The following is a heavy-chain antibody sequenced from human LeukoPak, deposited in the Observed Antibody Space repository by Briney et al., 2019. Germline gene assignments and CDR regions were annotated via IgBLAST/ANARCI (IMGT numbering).Heavy chain of an antibody. V-gene: IGHV3-23*01. Sequence: GGSLRLSCAASRFTFSNFAMSWVRQAPGKGLEWVSAISGSGGSTYYADSVKGRFTISRDNSKNALFLQMNSLRAEDTAVYYRAKSGPFRSRTRRQHLDHRGQGNLGTGSS. CDR1: RFTFSNFA. CDR3: AKSGPFRSRTRRQHLDH. CDR2: ISGSGGST. D-gene: IGHD2-2*01. J-gene: IGHJ4*01.